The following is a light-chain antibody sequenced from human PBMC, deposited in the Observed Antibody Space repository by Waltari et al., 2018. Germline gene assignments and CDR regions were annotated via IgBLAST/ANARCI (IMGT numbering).Light chain of an antibody. J-gene: IGKJ1*01. Sequence: EIVMMQSPATLSVSPGERATLSCRASQSVSSNLAWYQQKPGQAPRLLIYGASTRATGIPVRFSGSGSGTEFTLTISSLQSEDFAVYYCQQYNNWWTFGQGTKVEIK. CDR3: QQYNNWWT. V-gene: IGKV3-15*01. CDR1: QSVSSN. CDR2: GAS.